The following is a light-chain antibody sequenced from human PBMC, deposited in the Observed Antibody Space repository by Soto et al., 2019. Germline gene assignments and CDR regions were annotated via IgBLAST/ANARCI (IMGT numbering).Light chain of an antibody. CDR3: QQYYSYPS. CDR1: QGISSY. Sequence: AIRMTQSPSSFSASTGDRVTITCRASQGISSYLAWYQQKPGKAPKLLIYAASTLQSGVPSRFSGSGSGTDFTLTISCLQSEAFTTYYCQQYYSYPSFGGGTKVEIK. J-gene: IGKJ4*01. V-gene: IGKV1-8*01. CDR2: AAS.